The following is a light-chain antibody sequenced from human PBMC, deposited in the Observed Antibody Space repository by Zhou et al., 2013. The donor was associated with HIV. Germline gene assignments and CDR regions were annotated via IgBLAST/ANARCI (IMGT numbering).Light chain of an antibody. V-gene: IGKV1-12*01. CDR2: SAS. CDR3: QQANSFPIT. J-gene: IGKJ5*01. Sequence: DIQMTQSPSSVSASVGDRVTITCRASQGISTWLVWYQQKPGKAPNLLIYSASNLQGGVPSRFSGSGSGTDFTLTISSLQPEDVATYYCQQANSFPITFGQGTRLEIK. CDR1: QGISTW.